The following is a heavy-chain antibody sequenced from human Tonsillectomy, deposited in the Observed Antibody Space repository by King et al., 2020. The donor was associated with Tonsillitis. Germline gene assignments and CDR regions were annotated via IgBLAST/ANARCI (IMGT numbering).Heavy chain of an antibody. CDR2: IYYSGST. Sequence: QLQESGPGLVKPSETLSLTCTVSGGSISSSSDYWGWIRQPPGKGLEWIGSIYYSGSTYYNPSLKSRVTISVDTSKNQFSLKLSSVTAADTAVYYCGYDGEHQLVLFYYWVQGTLVTVSS. CDR1: GGSISSSSDY. D-gene: IGHD6-13*01. J-gene: IGHJ4*02. V-gene: IGHV4-39*01. CDR3: GYDGEHQLVLFYY.